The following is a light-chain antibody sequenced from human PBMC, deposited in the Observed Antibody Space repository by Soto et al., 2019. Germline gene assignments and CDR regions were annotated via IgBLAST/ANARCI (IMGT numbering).Light chain of an antibody. CDR1: DIGSKS. J-gene: IGLJ1*01. CDR3: QVWDSSNYHYV. V-gene: IGLV3-21*02. CDR2: EDR. Sequence: SYELTQPPSVSAAPGQTARITSGGDDIGSKSVHWYQQKPGQAPVLVVYEDRARPSGIPERFSGSNSGNTATLTISRVEDGDEADYYCQVWDSSNYHYVFGSGTKVTVL.